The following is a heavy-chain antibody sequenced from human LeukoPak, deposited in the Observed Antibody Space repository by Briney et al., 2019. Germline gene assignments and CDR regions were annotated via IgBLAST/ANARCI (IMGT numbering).Heavy chain of an antibody. Sequence: GGSLRLSCAASGFTFSSYAMSWVRQAPGKGLEWVSAISGSGGSTYYADSVKGRFTISRDNSKNTLYLQMNSLRAEDTAVYYCARVEASGYDYGAFDYWGQGTLVTVSS. J-gene: IGHJ4*02. D-gene: IGHD5-12*01. CDR3: ARVEASGYDYGAFDY. CDR2: ISGSGGST. V-gene: IGHV3-23*01. CDR1: GFTFSSYA.